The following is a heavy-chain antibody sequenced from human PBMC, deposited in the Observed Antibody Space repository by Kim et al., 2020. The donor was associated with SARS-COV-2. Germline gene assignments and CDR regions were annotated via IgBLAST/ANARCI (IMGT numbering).Heavy chain of an antibody. J-gene: IGHJ4*02. D-gene: IGHD3-22*01. Sequence: SLKSRVTISGDTSNNQFSLKLSSVTSADTAVYYCARTRITMIVVVTHFDYWGQGTLVTVSS. V-gene: IGHV4-31*02. CDR3: ARTRITMIVVVTHFDY.